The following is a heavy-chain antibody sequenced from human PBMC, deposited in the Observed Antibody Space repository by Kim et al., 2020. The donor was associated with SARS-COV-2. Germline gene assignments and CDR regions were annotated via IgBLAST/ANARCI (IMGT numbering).Heavy chain of an antibody. Sequence: GASLQISCNGSGYSFTSYWISWVRQMPGKGLAWIGRIDPSDSSTNYSPSFQGHVTISADKSIRTAYLQWSSLKASDTAMYYCARPDPGIAVAGTIWGQGTLVTVSS. CDR1: GYSFTSYW. V-gene: IGHV5-10-1*01. J-gene: IGHJ4*02. CDR3: ARPDPGIAVAGTI. CDR2: IDPSDSST. D-gene: IGHD6-19*01.